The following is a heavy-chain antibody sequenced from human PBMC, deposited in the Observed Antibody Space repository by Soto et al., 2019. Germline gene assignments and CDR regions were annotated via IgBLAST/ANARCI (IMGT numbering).Heavy chain of an antibody. CDR1: GDSMGSYY. Sequence: SETLSLTCTVSGDSMGSYYWSWIRQPPGKGLEWIGYIYYSGSTTYNPSLRSRVTMSVDTSKNQFSLRLSSVTAADTAVYYCARKKRNPQTFTHWAQ. CDR3: ARKKRNPQTFTH. J-gene: IGHJ1*01. CDR2: IYYSGST. V-gene: IGHV4-59*01.